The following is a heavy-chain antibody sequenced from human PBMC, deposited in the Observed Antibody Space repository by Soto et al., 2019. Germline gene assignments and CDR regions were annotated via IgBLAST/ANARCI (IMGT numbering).Heavy chain of an antibody. D-gene: IGHD6-13*01. Sequence: EVQLVESGGGLVQPGGSLRLSCVDSGFTFSSYWMSWVRQAPVKGLEWVGNIKQDGSEENYADSVKGRFTISRENAKNSMYLKMNGRRVEDTAVYYCARIAASGRGWDVWGQGTTVVVSS. CDR1: GFTFSSYW. V-gene: IGHV3-7*01. J-gene: IGHJ6*02. CDR2: IKQDGSEE. CDR3: ARIAASGRGWDV.